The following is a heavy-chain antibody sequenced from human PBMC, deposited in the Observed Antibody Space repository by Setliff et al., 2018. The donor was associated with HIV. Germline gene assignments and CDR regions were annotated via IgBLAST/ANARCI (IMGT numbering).Heavy chain of an antibody. V-gene: IGHV4-59*01. CDR2: IYNSVTT. CDR1: GASISSNT. CDR3: ARGGTSSNWFGP. D-gene: IGHD2-2*01. J-gene: IGHJ5*02. Sequence: SETLSLTCIVSGASISSNTWSWIRQASGKGLQWIGFIYNSVTTNYNPSLKSRVTISLDTSKNQFSLKLTSVTAADTAVYYCARGGTSSNWFGPWGQGTLVTVSS.